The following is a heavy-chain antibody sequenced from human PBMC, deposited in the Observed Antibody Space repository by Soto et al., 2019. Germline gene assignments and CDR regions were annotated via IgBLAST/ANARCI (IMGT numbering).Heavy chain of an antibody. D-gene: IGHD1-1*01. Sequence: QVQLVESGGGVVQPGRSLRLSCAASGFTFSNNAMDWVRQAPGKGLEWVAVISYDGSNKYIAESVKGRFTISRDNYKTARFLQMNSLRAADTAVYYCARGTTTSAFSAMDVWGQGTTVTVSS. CDR2: ISYDGSNK. CDR3: ARGTTTSAFSAMDV. CDR1: GFTFSNNA. J-gene: IGHJ6*02. V-gene: IGHV3-30-3*01.